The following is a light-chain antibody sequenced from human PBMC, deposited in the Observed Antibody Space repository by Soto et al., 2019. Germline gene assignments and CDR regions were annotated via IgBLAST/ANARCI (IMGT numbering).Light chain of an antibody. CDR1: SSDVGYDNS. V-gene: IGLV2-14*01. Sequence: QSALTQPASVSGSPGQSITISCTGTSSDVGYDNSVSWFQQHPGKAPKLMIYEVSRRPSGVSNRFSGSKSANTASLTISGLQAEDEADYYCTSHTASSTWVFGGGTKLTVL. CDR3: TSHTASSTWV. J-gene: IGLJ3*02. CDR2: EVS.